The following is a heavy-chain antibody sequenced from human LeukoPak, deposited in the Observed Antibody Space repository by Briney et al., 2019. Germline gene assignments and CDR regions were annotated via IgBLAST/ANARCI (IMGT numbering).Heavy chain of an antibody. D-gene: IGHD3-10*01. J-gene: IGHJ6*02. Sequence: SETLSLTCAVYGGSFSGYYWSWIRQPPGKGLEWIGEVNHSGSTNYNPSLKSRVTISVDTSKNQFSLKLSSVTAADTAVYYCARASYGSGSYYRVYYGMDVWGQGTTVTVSS. CDR2: VNHSGST. CDR1: GGSFSGYY. V-gene: IGHV4-34*01. CDR3: ARASYGSGSYYRVYYGMDV.